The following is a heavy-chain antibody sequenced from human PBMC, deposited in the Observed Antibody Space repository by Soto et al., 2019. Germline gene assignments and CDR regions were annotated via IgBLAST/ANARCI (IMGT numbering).Heavy chain of an antibody. CDR2: IKSKTDGGTT. CDR1: GFTFSNAW. J-gene: IGHJ6*02. Sequence: PGGSLRLSCAASGFTFSNAWMSWVRQAPGKGLEWVGRIKSKTDGGTTDYAAPVKGRFTISRDDSKNTLYLQMNSLKTEDTAVYYCTTDSPIVAQEGPYYYYYYGMDVWGQGTTVTVSS. D-gene: IGHD2-15*01. V-gene: IGHV3-15*01. CDR3: TTDSPIVAQEGPYYYYYYGMDV.